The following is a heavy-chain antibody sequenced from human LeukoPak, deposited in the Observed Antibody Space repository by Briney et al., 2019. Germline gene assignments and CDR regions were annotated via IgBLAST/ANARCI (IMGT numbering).Heavy chain of an antibody. CDR1: GGSISYYY. D-gene: IGHD4-17*01. J-gene: IGHJ6*02. V-gene: IGHV4-59*01. Sequence: SETLSLTCTVSGGSISYYYWSWIRQSPGNGLEWIGYIYYSGTTNYNPSLKSRVTISVDTSKNQFSLQLRSVTAADTAVYYCAREDPQTTVPEGMDVWGQGTTVTVSS. CDR3: AREDPQTTVPEGMDV. CDR2: IYYSGTT.